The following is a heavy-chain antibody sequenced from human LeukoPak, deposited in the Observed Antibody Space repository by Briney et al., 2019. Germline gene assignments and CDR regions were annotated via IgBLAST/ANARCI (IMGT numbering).Heavy chain of an antibody. V-gene: IGHV3-23*01. D-gene: IGHD6-13*01. CDR1: GFTFSSYY. CDR2: ISGSGGST. CDR3: ARDRRLGQQLAETDY. Sequence: PGGSLRLSCAASGFTFSSYYMSWVRQAPGKGLEWVSAISGSGGSTFYADSVKGRFTISRDNSKNTLYLQMNSLRAEDTAVYYCARDRRLGQQLAETDYWGQGTLVTVSS. J-gene: IGHJ4*02.